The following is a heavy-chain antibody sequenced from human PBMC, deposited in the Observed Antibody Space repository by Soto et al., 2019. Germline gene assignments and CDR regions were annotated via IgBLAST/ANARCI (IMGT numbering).Heavy chain of an antibody. CDR3: ARNEYSSSGNWFDP. D-gene: IGHD6-6*01. V-gene: IGHV1-69*06. Sequence: ASVKVSCKASGGTFSSYAISWVRQAPGQGLEWMGGIIPIFGTANYAQKFQGRVTITADKSTSTAYMELSSLRSEDTAVYYCARNEYSSSGNWFDPWGQGTLVTVSS. CDR1: GGTFSSYA. CDR2: IIPIFGTA. J-gene: IGHJ5*02.